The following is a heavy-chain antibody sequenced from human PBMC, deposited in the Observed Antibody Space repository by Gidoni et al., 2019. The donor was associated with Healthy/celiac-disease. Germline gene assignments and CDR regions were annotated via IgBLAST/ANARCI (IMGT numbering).Heavy chain of an antibody. CDR1: GGSISRGSYY. Sequence: QVQLQESGPGLVKPSQTLSLTCTVSGGSISRGSYYLSWIRQPAGKGLEWIGRIYTSGSTNYNPSLKSRVTISVDTSKNQFSLKLSSVTAADTAVYYCARDWGAVAGTTTNWFDPWGQGTLVTVSS. CDR2: IYTSGST. D-gene: IGHD6-19*01. CDR3: ARDWGAVAGTTTNWFDP. V-gene: IGHV4-61*02. J-gene: IGHJ5*02.